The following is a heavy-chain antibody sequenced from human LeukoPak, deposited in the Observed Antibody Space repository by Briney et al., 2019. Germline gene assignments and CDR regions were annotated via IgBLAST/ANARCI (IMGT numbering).Heavy chain of an antibody. Sequence: PGGSLRLSCVASGISLRSYSVHWVRKAPGKGLEWVALTSHDESNKKYADSVGGRCTISRDNSRDTVFLQLSNLRHEDTAVYYCAKGDAAGAYRTDFWGPGTRVTVSS. V-gene: IGHV3-30-3*01. CDR2: TSHDESNK. D-gene: IGHD6-13*01. CDR1: GISLRSYS. J-gene: IGHJ4*02. CDR3: AKGDAAGAYRTDF.